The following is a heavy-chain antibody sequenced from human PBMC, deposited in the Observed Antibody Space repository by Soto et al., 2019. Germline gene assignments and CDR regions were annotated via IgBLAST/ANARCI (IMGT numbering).Heavy chain of an antibody. V-gene: IGHV1-46*01. J-gene: IGHJ6*02. D-gene: IGHD2-8*01. Sequence: GSVKVSFKACCYWGSSYARRCVLRSRGQGLEWMGIINPSSGRTSHAQNFKGRITMTSDTSTSIVYMEMSSLKSEDTPVYYCARAHNFGFTLYAMEVWGQGNTV. CDR3: ARAHNFGFTLYAMEV. CDR2: INPSSGRT. CDR1: CYWGSSYA.